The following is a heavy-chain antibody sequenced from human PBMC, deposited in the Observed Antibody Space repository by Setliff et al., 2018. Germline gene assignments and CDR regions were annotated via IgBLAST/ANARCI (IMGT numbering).Heavy chain of an antibody. CDR2: INHSGST. CDR1: GGSFSGYY. CDR3: ARRPLYHYDFWSNWFDP. Sequence: SETLSLTCAVYGGSFSGYYWSWIRQPSGKGLEWIGEINHSGSTNYNPSLKSRVTISVDTSKNQFSLKLTSVTAADTAVYYCARRPLYHYDFWSNWFDPWGQGTLVTVSS. V-gene: IGHV4-34*01. J-gene: IGHJ5*02. D-gene: IGHD3-3*01.